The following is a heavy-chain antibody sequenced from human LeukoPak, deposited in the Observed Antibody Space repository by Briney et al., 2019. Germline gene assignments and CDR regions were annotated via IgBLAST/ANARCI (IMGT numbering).Heavy chain of an antibody. V-gene: IGHV3-30*03. CDR3: ARVYNDLWFGELYFDY. D-gene: IGHD3-10*01. J-gene: IGHJ4*02. CDR1: GFTFSSYG. Sequence: PGRSLRLSCAASGFTFSSYGMHWVRQAPGKGLEWVAVISYDGSNKYYADSVKGRFTISRDNSKNTLYLQMNGLRAEDTAVYYCARVYNDLWFGELYFDYWGQGTLVTVSS. CDR2: ISYDGSNK.